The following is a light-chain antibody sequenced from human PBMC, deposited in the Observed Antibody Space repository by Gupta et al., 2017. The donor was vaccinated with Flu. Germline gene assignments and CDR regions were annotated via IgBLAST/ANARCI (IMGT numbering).Light chain of an antibody. CDR3: LQSLQLPLT. CDR2: EVS. Sequence: VTPGQPASISCKSSQSLLHGDGKTYLYWYLQKPGQPPQLLIYEVSNRFSGVPDKFSGSGSATDFTLIISRAEAEDVGVYYCLQSLQLPLTLGQGTRLEIK. J-gene: IGKJ5*01. V-gene: IGKV2D-29*01. CDR1: QSLLHGDGKTY.